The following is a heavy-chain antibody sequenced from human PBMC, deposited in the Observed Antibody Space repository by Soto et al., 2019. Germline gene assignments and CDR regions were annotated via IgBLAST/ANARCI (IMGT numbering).Heavy chain of an antibody. J-gene: IGHJ4*02. Sequence: QVQLVQSGAEVKKPGASVKVSCKASGYTFTGYYMHWVRQAPGQGLEWMGWINPNSGGTNYAQKFQGRVTMTRDTSISTAFMELSWLRSDDTAVYYCARAPPPYYDSSGYPFDYWGQGTLVTVSS. CDR3: ARAPPPYYDSSGYPFDY. CDR2: INPNSGGT. V-gene: IGHV1-2*02. CDR1: GYTFTGYY. D-gene: IGHD3-22*01.